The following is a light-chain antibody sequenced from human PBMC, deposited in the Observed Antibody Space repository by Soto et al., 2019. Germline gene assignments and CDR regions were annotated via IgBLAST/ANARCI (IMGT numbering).Light chain of an antibody. CDR3: EAWDDTLNGPV. CDR2: ANN. V-gene: IGLV1-44*01. CDR1: TSDIGSNT. Sequence: QSVLTQPPSASGTPGQKITISCSGSTSDIGSNTVNWYQQVPGTAPKLLIYANNQRPSGVPDRFSGSKSGTSASLAISGLQSEDEADYYCEAWDDTLNGPVFGGGIKLTVL. J-gene: IGLJ3*02.